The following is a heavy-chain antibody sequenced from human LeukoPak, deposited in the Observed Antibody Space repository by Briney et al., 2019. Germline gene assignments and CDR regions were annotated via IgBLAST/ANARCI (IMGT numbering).Heavy chain of an antibody. V-gene: IGHV3-30*02. CDR1: GIIFSSYG. CDR2: ISYDGTEK. J-gene: IGHJ6*03. Sequence: GGSLRLSCAASGIIFSSYGMHWVRQAPGKGLEWVAFISYDGTEKYYADSVKGRFTISRDNSKNTLYLQMNSLRAEDTAVYYCAKDYGDYDFDYYYYMDVWGKGTTVTVSS. CDR3: AKDYGDYDFDYYYYMDV. D-gene: IGHD4-17*01.